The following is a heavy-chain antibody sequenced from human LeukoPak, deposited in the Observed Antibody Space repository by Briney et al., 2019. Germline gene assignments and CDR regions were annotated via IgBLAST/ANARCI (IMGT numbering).Heavy chain of an antibody. CDR1: GGSISSYY. Sequence: SEILSLTCTVSGGSISSYYWSWIRQPPGKGLEWIGYIYYSGSTNYNPSLKSRVTISVDTSKNQFSLKLSSVTAADTAVYYCAREDGTRIDYWGQGTLVTVSS. CDR3: AREDGTRIDY. V-gene: IGHV4-59*01. J-gene: IGHJ4*02. CDR2: IYYSGST. D-gene: IGHD5-24*01.